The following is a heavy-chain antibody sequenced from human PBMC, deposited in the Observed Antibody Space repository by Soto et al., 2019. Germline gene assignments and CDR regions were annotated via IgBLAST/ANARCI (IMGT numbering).Heavy chain of an antibody. CDR2: IYHSGSP. CDR3: ARKPDVATAKVGGGYVFDV. Sequence: QVQLQESGPGLVKPSGTLSLTCAASSGSIFTTNWWSWVRQSPGRGLQWIGDIYHSGSPKYNPSLKSRVSISIDKSKDRFFLILTSVTAADTAVYYCARKPDVATAKVGGGYVFDVWGQGTMVTVSS. V-gene: IGHV4-4*02. CDR1: SGSIFTTNW. J-gene: IGHJ3*01. D-gene: IGHD3-16*01.